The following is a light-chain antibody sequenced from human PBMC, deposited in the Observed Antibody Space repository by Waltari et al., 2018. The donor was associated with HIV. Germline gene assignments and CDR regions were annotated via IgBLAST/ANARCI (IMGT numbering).Light chain of an antibody. CDR3: GTWDSSLSLYV. Sequence: QSILTQPPSVSAAPGQKVTIPCSGANSNLGNNYVSWYQQVPGRAPRLLIYDNEKRPSGIPDRFSASKAGMSATLDIAGLQIVDEADYYCGTWDSSLSLYVFGTGTTVAVL. V-gene: IGLV1-51*01. CDR1: NSNLGNNY. CDR2: DNE. J-gene: IGLJ1*01.